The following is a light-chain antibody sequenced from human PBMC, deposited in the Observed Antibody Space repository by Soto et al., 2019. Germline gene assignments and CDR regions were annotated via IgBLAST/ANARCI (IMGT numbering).Light chain of an antibody. Sequence: QSVLTQPPSASGSPGQSVTISCTGTSSDVGGYNYVSWYQQYPGKAPKLMIYEVNKRPSGVPDRFSGSKSGNTASLTISGLQAEDEADYYCCSYVDTDTWVFGGGTKVTV. CDR3: CSYVDTDTWV. J-gene: IGLJ3*02. V-gene: IGLV2-8*01. CDR1: SSDVGGYNY. CDR2: EVN.